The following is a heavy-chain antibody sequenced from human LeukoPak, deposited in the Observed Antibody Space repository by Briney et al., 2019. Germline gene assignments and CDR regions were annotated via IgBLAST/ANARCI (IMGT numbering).Heavy chain of an antibody. CDR3: ASAREYSSSSGRAYYFDY. Sequence: SETLSLTCTVSGESISGFYWNWIRKPQGKGLECLGYTYYSGSTNYNPSLKSRVSISIDTSKNQFSLKLSSVTAADTAVYYCASAREYSSSSGRAYYFDYWGQGTLVTVSS. D-gene: IGHD6-6*01. J-gene: IGHJ4*02. CDR1: GESISGFY. V-gene: IGHV4-59*08. CDR2: TYYSGST.